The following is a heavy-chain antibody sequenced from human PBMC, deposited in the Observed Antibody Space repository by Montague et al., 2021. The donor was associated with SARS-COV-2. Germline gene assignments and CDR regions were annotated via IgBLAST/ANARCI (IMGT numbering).Heavy chain of an antibody. CDR1: GGSVSSGGYY. CDR2: IFYTGTP. J-gene: IGHJ4*02. V-gene: IGHV4-31*03. D-gene: IGHD6-13*01. Sequence: TLSLTCTVSGGSVSSGGYYWTWIRQHPVRGLEWLAYIFYTGTPYSTSTLKSRLSISMDSSKNQFSLDLSSVTAADTAVYYCARRRTTAGTWFFDYWGQGTLVTVSS. CDR3: ARRRTTAGTWFFDY.